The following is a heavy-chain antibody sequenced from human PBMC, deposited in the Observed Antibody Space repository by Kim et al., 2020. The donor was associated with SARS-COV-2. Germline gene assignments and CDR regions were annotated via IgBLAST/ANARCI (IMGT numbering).Heavy chain of an antibody. V-gene: IGHV3-9*01. CDR1: GFTFDDYA. Sequence: GGSLRLSCAASGFTFDDYAMHWVRQAPGKGLEWGSGICWNSGSIGYADSVKGRFTISRDNAKNSLYLQMNSLRAEDTALYYCAKDGGDYYGSGRGGMDVWGQGTTVTVSS. D-gene: IGHD3-10*01. CDR2: ICWNSGSI. J-gene: IGHJ6*02. CDR3: AKDGGDYYGSGRGGMDV.